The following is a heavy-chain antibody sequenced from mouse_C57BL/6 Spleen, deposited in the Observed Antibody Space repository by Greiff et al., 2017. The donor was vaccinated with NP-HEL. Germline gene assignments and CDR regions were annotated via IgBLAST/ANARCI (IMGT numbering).Heavy chain of an antibody. V-gene: IGHV1-82*01. Sequence: VQLQQSGPELVKPGASVKISCKASGYAFSSSWMNWVKQRPGKGLEWIGRIYPGDGDTNYNGKFKGKATLTADKSSSTAYMQLSSLTSEDSAVYFCARSGKEGFAYWGQGTLVTVSA. D-gene: IGHD4-1*01. CDR2: IYPGDGDT. J-gene: IGHJ3*01. CDR1: GYAFSSSW. CDR3: ARSGKEGFAY.